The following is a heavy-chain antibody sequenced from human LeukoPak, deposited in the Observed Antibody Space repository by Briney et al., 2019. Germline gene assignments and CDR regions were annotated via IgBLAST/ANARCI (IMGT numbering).Heavy chain of an antibody. J-gene: IGHJ5*02. V-gene: IGHV4-39*01. D-gene: IGHD6-13*01. CDR2: IYYSGST. Sequence: SETLSLTCTVSGGSVSSSSYWGWIRQPPGKGLEWIGCIYYSGSTYYSPSLKSRVTISLDPSKNQFSLKLSSLTAADTAIYYCASGYTAAGRRFDPWGQGTLVTVSS. CDR1: GGSVSSSSY. CDR3: ASGYTAAGRRFDP.